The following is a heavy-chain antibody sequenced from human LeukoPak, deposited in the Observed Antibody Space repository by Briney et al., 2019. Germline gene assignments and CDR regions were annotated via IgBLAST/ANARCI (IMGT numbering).Heavy chain of an antibody. CDR3: ARDLGQYYDTSDNWFDP. Sequence: GGSLRLSCAASGFTFSSYGMNWVRQAPGKGLVWVSRINSDGINTSYADSVKGRFTISRDNAKNTLNLQMNSLRAEDTAVYYCARDLGQYYDTSDNWFDPWGQGTLVTVS. J-gene: IGHJ5*02. CDR2: INSDGINT. CDR1: GFTFSSYG. V-gene: IGHV3-74*01. D-gene: IGHD3-22*01.